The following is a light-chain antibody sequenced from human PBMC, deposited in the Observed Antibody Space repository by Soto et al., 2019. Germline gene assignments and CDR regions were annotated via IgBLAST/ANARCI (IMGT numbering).Light chain of an antibody. V-gene: IGKV3-20*01. CDR1: QSVSSSY. CDR3: QQYGSSPPYT. Sequence: EIVLTQSPGTLSLSPGERATLSCRASQSVSSSYFAWYQQKPGQAPRLLIYGASSRATGIPDRFSGSGSGTYFTLTISRLEPEEFAVYYCQQYGSSPPYTFGQGTKLEIK. CDR2: GAS. J-gene: IGKJ2*01.